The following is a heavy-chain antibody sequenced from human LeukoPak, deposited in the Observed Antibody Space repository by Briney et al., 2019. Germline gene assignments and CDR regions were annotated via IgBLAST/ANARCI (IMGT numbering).Heavy chain of an antibody. D-gene: IGHD4-11*01. V-gene: IGHV7-4-1*02. CDR2: INTNTGNP. Sequence: ASVKVSCKASGYTFTSYAMNWVRQAPGQGLEWMGWINTNTGNPTYAQGFTGRFVFSLDTSVNTAYLQISSLKTEDTAVYYCARDPRGGYSNPYPWGQGTLVTVSS. J-gene: IGHJ5*02. CDR3: ARDPRGGYSNPYP. CDR1: GYTFTSYA.